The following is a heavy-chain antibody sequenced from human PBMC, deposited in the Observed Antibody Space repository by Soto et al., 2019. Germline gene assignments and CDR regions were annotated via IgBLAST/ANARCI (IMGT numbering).Heavy chain of an antibody. D-gene: IGHD1-26*01. CDR1: GFAFRTYA. J-gene: IGHJ4*02. Sequence: EVQLLQSGGGLVQPGGSLRLSCAASGFAFRTYAMSWVRQAPGKGLEWVSAISGSGDNTYYTDPVKGRFTISRDNSENTLHLQMNSLRPEDTAIYYCGKDLKLGGGTFIEQWGQGTRVTVSS. CDR2: ISGSGDNT. CDR3: GKDLKLGGGTFIEQ. V-gene: IGHV3-23*01.